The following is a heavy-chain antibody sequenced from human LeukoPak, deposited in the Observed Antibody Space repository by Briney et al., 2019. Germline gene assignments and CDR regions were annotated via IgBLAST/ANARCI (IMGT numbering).Heavy chain of an antibody. Sequence: PGGSLRLSCAASGFTFSSYAMSWVRQAPGKGLEWVSGISGSGGSTYYADSVKGRFTISRDNSKNTLYLQMNSLRAEDTAVYYCAKDAGGYCSGGSCYYFHYWGQGTLVTVSS. V-gene: IGHV3-23*01. CDR1: GFTFSSYA. J-gene: IGHJ4*02. CDR3: AKDAGGYCSGGSCYYFHY. CDR2: ISGSGGST. D-gene: IGHD2-15*01.